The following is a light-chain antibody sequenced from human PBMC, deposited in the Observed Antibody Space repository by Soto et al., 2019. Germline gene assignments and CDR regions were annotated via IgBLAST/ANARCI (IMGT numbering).Light chain of an antibody. CDR1: QSVIY. CDR2: GAS. Sequence: EIVLTQSASTLSLSPGERATLSCRASQSVIYLAWYQQKPGQAPRLLIYGASTRATGIPARFSGSGSGTEFTLTIRSLQSEDFAVYYCQQYNNWRTFGQGTKVDIK. V-gene: IGKV3-15*01. J-gene: IGKJ1*01. CDR3: QQYNNWRT.